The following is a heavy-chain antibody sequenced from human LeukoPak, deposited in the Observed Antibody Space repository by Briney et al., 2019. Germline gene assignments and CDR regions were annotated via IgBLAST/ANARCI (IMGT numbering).Heavy chain of an antibody. CDR3: AKQSGYSEYFQH. CDR2: ISGSGGST. CDR1: GFTFSSYA. D-gene: IGHD5-12*01. Sequence: GGSLRLXCAASGFTFSSYAMSWVRQAPGKGLEWVSAISGSGGSTYYADSVKGRFTISRDNSKNTLYLQMNSLRAEDTAVYYCAKQSGYSEYFQHWGQGTLVTVSS. V-gene: IGHV3-23*01. J-gene: IGHJ1*01.